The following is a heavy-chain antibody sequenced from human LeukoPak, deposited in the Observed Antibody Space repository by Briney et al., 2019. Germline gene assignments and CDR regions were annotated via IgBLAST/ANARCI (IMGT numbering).Heavy chain of an antibody. D-gene: IGHD2-2*01. Sequence: PGGSLRLSCAASGFTFSNYGMHWVRQAPGKGLEWVAFVRSDGGIKYYADSVKGRFTISRDDSRTTLHLQMNSLRAEDTAVYYCAKDRTGSNIVVVPAATIPTFDYWGQGTLVTVSS. CDR2: VRSDGGIK. CDR3: AKDRTGSNIVVVPAATIPTFDY. V-gene: IGHV3-30*02. CDR1: GFTFSNYG. J-gene: IGHJ4*02.